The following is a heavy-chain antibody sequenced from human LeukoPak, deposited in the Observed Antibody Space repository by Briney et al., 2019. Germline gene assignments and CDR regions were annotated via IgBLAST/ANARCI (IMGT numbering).Heavy chain of an antibody. V-gene: IGHV4-4*08. Sequence: SETLSLTCTVSGGSIFSYYFNWIRQPPGKGLEWIGYIYSNGITNYNPSLRSRGTISIATSKNQFSLKLSSVTAADTAVYYCAKLDYSNYGPNWFDPWGQGTLVT. CDR1: GGSIFSYY. J-gene: IGHJ5*02. CDR2: IYSNGIT. CDR3: AKLDYSNYGPNWFDP. D-gene: IGHD4-11*01.